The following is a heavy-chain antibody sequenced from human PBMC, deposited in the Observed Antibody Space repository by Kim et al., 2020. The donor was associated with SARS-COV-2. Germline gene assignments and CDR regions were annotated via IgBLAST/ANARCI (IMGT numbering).Heavy chain of an antibody. CDR3: AKDTPDSLRYFDWLSLD. CDR2: ISYDGSNK. V-gene: IGHV3-30*18. J-gene: IGHJ4*01. D-gene: IGHD3-9*01. CDR1: GFTFSSYG. Sequence: GGSLRLSCAASGFTFSSYGMHWVRQAPGKGPEWVAVISYDGSNKYYADSVKGRFTISRDNSKNTLYLQMNSLRAEDTAVYYCAKDTPDSLRYFDWLSLD.